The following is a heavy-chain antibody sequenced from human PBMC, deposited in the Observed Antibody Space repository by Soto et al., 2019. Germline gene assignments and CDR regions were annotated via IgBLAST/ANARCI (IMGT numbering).Heavy chain of an antibody. V-gene: IGHV4-4*07. CDR3: ARGPGSYNWFDL. CDR2: IYSNGIT. J-gene: IGHJ5*02. Sequence: SETLSLTCSVSGGPISGYFWSWIRQPAGKGLEWIGRIYSNGITVYNPSLTTRVTMSVDTSKNHFSLRLSSLAAADTAVYYCARGPGSYNWFDLWGQGTLVTVSS. D-gene: IGHD3-10*01. CDR1: GGPISGYF.